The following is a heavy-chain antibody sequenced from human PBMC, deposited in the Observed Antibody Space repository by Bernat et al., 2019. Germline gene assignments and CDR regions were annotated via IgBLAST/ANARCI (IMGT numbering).Heavy chain of an antibody. CDR3: TTRHTLYYFDY. V-gene: IGHV3-15*01. CDR1: GFTFSNAW. J-gene: IGHJ4*02. Sequence: EVQLVESGGGLVKPGGSLRPSCAASGFTFSNAWMSWVRQAPGKGLEWVGRIKSKTDGGTTDYAAPVKGRFTISRDDSKNTLYLQMNSLKTEDTAVYYCTTRHTLYYFDYWGQGTLVTVSS. CDR2: IKSKTDGGTT.